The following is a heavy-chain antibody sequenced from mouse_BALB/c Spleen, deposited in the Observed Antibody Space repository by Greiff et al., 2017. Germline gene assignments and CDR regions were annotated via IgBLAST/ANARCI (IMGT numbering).Heavy chain of an antibody. V-gene: IGHV5-17*02. D-gene: IGHD2-1*01. Sequence: EVQGVESGGGLVQPGGSRKLSCAASGFTFSSFGMHWVRQAPEKGLEWVAYISSGSSTIYYADTVKGRFTISRDNPKNTLFLQMTSLRSEDTAMYYCARCGNYPYAMDYWGQGTSVTVSS. CDR3: ARCGNYPYAMDY. CDR2: ISSGSSTI. J-gene: IGHJ4*01. CDR1: GFTFSSFG.